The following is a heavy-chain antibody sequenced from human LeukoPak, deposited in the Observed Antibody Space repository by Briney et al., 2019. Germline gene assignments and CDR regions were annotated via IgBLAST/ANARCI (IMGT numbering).Heavy chain of an antibody. V-gene: IGHV1-46*01. Sequence: ASVKVSCKASGYTFTSYYIHWVRQAPGQGLQWMGIINPSGGSTSYAQKFQGRVTMTRDTSTSTVYVELSSLRSEDTVVYYCARELSGFDYWGQGTLVTVSS. CDR3: ARELSGFDY. D-gene: IGHD3-10*01. J-gene: IGHJ4*02. CDR1: GYTFTSYY. CDR2: INPSGGST.